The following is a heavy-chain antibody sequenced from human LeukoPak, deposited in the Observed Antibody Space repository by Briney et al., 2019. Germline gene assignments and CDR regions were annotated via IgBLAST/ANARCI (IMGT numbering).Heavy chain of an antibody. CDR2: INPSGGST. CDR1: GYTFTSYY. CDR3: ARARYNWNYDLDY. Sequence: GASVKVSCKASGYTFTSYYTHWVRQAPGQGLEWMGIINPSGGSTSYAQKFQGRVTMTRDTSTSTVYMELNSLRSEDTAVYYCARARYNWNYDLDYWGQGTLVTVSS. J-gene: IGHJ4*02. D-gene: IGHD1-7*01. V-gene: IGHV1-46*01.